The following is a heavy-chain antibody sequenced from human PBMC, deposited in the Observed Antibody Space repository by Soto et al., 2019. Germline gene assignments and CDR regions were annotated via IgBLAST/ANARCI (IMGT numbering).Heavy chain of an antibody. CDR2: ISSSSSYI. Sequence: PVGSLVLSFAASGFTFSSYRMKWVRQAPGKGLEWVSSISSSSSYIYYADSVKGRFTISRDNAKNSLYLQMNSLRAEDTAVYYCARGEKRPPNAFDIWGQGTMVTASS. J-gene: IGHJ3*02. CDR1: GFTFSSYR. V-gene: IGHV3-21*01. CDR3: ARGEKRPPNAFDI.